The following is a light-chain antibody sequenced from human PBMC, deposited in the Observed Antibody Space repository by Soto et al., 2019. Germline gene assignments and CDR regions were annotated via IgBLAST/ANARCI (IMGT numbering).Light chain of an antibody. J-gene: IGKJ1*01. CDR3: QQHSNWPPT. CDR2: AAS. V-gene: IGKV3-11*01. CDR1: QSVSSY. Sequence: EIVLTQSPATLSLSPGDRATLSCRASQSVSSYLAWYQQKPGQAPRLLIYAASNRATGIPARFSGSGSGTDFTLTISSLEPEDFALYYCQQHSNWPPTFGQGTKVEIK.